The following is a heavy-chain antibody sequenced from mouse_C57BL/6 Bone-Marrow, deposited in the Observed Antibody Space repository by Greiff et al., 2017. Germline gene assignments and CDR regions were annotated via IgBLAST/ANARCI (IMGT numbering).Heavy chain of an antibody. CDR3: TREGDYGREFAY. V-gene: IGHV5-9-1*02. CDR1: GFTFSSYA. D-gene: IGHD1-1*01. J-gene: IGHJ3*01. Sequence: DVMLVESGEGLVKLGGSLKLSCAASGFTFSSYAMSWVRQTPEKRLEWVAYISSGGDYIYYADTVKGRFTISRDNARNTLYLQMSSLKSEDTAMYYCTREGDYGREFAYWGQGTLVTVSA. CDR2: ISSGGDYI.